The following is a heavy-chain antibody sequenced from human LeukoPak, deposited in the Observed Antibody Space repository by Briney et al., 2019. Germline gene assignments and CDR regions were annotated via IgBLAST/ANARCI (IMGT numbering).Heavy chain of an antibody. CDR1: GFTFSNAW. Sequence: PGGSLRLSCAASGFTFSNAWMSWVRQAPGKGLEWVGRIKTKTDGGTTDYAAPVKGRFTISRDDSKNTLYLQMNSLKTEDTAVYHCTTHDYGDYFDYWGQGTLVTVSS. CDR3: TTHDYGDYFDY. D-gene: IGHD4-17*01. V-gene: IGHV3-15*01. J-gene: IGHJ4*02. CDR2: IKTKTDGGTT.